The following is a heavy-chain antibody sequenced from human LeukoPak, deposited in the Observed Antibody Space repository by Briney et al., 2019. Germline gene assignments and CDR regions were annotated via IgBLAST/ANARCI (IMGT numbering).Heavy chain of an antibody. D-gene: IGHD3-3*01. CDR2: IHHSGRT. V-gene: IGHV4-38-2*02. Sequence: SETLSLTCIVSNYSISSDYYWGWIRQPPGKGLEWIGSIHHSGRTYYNPSLKSRVTISVDTSKNHFSLKLNSVTAADTAVYYCARDHLANLASRLFDPWGQGTLVTVSP. J-gene: IGHJ5*02. CDR3: ARDHLANLASRLFDP. CDR1: NYSISSDYY.